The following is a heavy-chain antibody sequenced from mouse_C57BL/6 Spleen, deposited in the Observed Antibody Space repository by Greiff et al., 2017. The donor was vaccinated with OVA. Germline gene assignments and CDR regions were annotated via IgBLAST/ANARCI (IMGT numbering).Heavy chain of an antibody. CDR2: IDPSDSET. D-gene: IGHD1-1*01. CDR1: GYTFTSYW. J-gene: IGHJ1*03. V-gene: IGHV1-52*01. Sequence: VQLQQPGAELVRPGSSVKLSCKASGYTFTSYWMHWVKQRPIQGLEWIGNIDPSDSETHYNQKFKDKATLTVDKSSSTAYMQLSSLTSEDSAVYYCARGDYYGSSRYFDVWGTGTTVTVSS. CDR3: ARGDYYGSSRYFDV.